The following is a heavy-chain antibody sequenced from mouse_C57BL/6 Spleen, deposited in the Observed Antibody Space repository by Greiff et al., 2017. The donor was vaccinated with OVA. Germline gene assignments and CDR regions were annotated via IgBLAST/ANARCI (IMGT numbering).Heavy chain of an antibody. CDR3: ARTHYYGSSDYFDY. Sequence: QVQLQQPGAELVKPGASVKMSCKASGYTFTSYWITWVKQRPGQGLEWIGDIYPGSGSTNYNEKFKSKATLTVDTSSSTAYMQLSSLTSEDSAVYYRARTHYYGSSDYFDYWGQGTTLTVSS. D-gene: IGHD1-1*01. CDR2: IYPGSGST. V-gene: IGHV1-55*01. CDR1: GYTFTSYW. J-gene: IGHJ2*01.